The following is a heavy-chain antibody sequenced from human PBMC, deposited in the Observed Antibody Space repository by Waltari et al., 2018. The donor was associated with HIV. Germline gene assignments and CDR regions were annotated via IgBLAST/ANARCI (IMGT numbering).Heavy chain of an antibody. J-gene: IGHJ4*02. CDR1: GYTFTDYY. CDR2: IDPEDGET. D-gene: IGHD6-13*01. CDR3: ASLAAAVYFDA. V-gene: IGHV1-69-2*01. Sequence: EVHLVQSGPEERKPGSTMNISCRVSGYTFTDYYIHWVQEAPGRGLEWMGLIDPEDGETVYAEKFQDRLTITADTSADTVYMELTSLRSDDTAVYYCASLAAAVYFDAWGQGTLLTVSS.